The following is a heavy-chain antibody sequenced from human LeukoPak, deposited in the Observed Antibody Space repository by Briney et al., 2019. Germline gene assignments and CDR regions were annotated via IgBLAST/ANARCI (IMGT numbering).Heavy chain of an antibody. CDR1: GGSISTSAFY. CDR2: IYDSGNE. Sequence: PSETLSLTCTVSGGSISTSAFYWGWIRQPPGKGLEWIGSIYDSGNEFYNPSLKSRVTISADTSKNQFSLKLNSVTAADTAFYYCAKDWELGSWGQGTLVTVSS. CDR3: AKDWELGS. V-gene: IGHV4-39*07. D-gene: IGHD1-26*01. J-gene: IGHJ5*02.